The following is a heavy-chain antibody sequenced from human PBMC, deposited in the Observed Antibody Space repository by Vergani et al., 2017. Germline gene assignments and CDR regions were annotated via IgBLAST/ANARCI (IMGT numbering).Heavy chain of an antibody. V-gene: IGHV1-3*01. CDR3: AGSSSWYEGPFDY. CDR1: GYTFTSYA. D-gene: IGHD6-13*01. Sequence: QVQLVQSGAEVKKPGASVKVSCKASGYTFTSYAMHWVRQAPGQRLEWMGWIDAGNGNTKYSQKFQGRVTITRDTSASTVYMELSSLRSEDTAVYYCAGSSSWYEGPFDYWGQGTLVTVSS. CDR2: IDAGNGNT. J-gene: IGHJ4*02.